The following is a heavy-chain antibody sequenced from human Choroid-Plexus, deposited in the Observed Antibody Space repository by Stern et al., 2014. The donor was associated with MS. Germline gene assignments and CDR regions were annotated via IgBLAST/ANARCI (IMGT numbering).Heavy chain of an antibody. CDR1: GFTFGSCA. CDR3: AKDRQYLTYFFDH. J-gene: IGHJ5*02. CDR2: VSYDGSNK. Sequence: VQLVESGGGVVQPGRPLRLSCVASGFTFGSCAMHWVRQAPGKGLERVAGVSYDGSNKYYADSVKGHFTISRDNSQNTLYMQMSSLRPEDTAVYYCAKDRQYLTYFFDHWGQVSLVTVSS. V-gene: IGHV3-30*18. D-gene: IGHD2/OR15-2a*01.